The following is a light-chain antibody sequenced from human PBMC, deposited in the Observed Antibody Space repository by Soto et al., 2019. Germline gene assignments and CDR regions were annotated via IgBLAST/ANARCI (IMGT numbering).Light chain of an antibody. Sequence: DIVMTQSPLSLPVTPGEPASISCRPSQSLLHRNGYNYLDWYLQKPGQSPQLLIYLGSSRASGVPDRFSGSGSGTDFTLKISRVEAEDVGIYYCMQALEIPITYGQGPRLEIK. CDR3: MQALEIPIT. CDR2: LGS. V-gene: IGKV2-28*01. J-gene: IGKJ5*01. CDR1: QSLLHRNGYNY.